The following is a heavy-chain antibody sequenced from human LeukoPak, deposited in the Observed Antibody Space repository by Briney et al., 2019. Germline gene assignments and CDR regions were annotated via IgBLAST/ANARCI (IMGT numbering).Heavy chain of an antibody. V-gene: IGHV3-30-3*01. J-gene: IGHJ6*02. D-gene: IGHD2-2*01. CDR1: GFTFSSYA. Sequence: GRSLRLSCAASGFTFSSYAMHWVRQAPGKGLEWVAVISYDGSNKYYADSVKGRFTISRDNSKNTLYLQMNSLRAEDTAVYYCAREKDIVVVPAAMRSYYYGMDVWGQGTTVTVSS. CDR3: AREKDIVVVPAAMRSYYYGMDV. CDR2: ISYDGSNK.